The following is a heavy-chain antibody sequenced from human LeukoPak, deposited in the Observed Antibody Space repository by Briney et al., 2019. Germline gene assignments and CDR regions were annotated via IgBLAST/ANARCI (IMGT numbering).Heavy chain of an antibody. J-gene: IGHJ5*02. D-gene: IGHD1-26*01. Sequence: ESGPTLVKPTQTLTLICSFSGFSLTTRGVGVAWIRQPPARALEWLALIYWDDDKAYSPSLKHRLTITKDTSKNQVVLTMTNMDPVDTATYFCALRPKSGANWFDPWGQGTLVTVSS. CDR2: IYWDDDK. V-gene: IGHV2-5*02. CDR3: ALRPKSGANWFDP. CDR1: GFSLTTRGVG.